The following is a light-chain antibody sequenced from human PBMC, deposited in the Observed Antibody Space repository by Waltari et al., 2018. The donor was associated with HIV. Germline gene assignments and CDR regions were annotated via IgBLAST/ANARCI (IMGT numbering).Light chain of an antibody. CDR3: QVWDSSSDRNYV. CDR2: DDR. V-gene: IGLV3-21*02. CDR1: NIGDKS. J-gene: IGLJ1*01. Sequence: SYILTQPPSVSVAPGQTARITCGGNNIGDKSVHWYQQKPGQDTVLVVYDDRDRPSGSPERFSGSNSGNTATLTISRVEAGDEADYYCQVWDSSSDRNYVFGTGTKVTVL.